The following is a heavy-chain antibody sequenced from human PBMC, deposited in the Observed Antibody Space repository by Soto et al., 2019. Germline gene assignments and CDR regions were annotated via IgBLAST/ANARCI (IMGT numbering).Heavy chain of an antibody. V-gene: IGHV1-3*01. J-gene: IGHJ6*03. CDR3: AREASYYDILTGYYRYYYMDV. CDR2: INAGNGNT. Sequence: ASVKVSCKASGYTFTSYAMHWVRQAPGQRLEWMGWINAGNGNTKYSQKFQGRVTITRDTSASTAYMELSSLRSEDTAVYYCAREASYYDILTGYYRYYYMDVWGKGTTVTVSS. CDR1: GYTFTSYA. D-gene: IGHD3-9*01.